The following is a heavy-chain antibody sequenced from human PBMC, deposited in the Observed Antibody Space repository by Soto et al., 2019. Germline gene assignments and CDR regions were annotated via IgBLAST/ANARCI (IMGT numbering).Heavy chain of an antibody. Sequence: GASVKVSCKASGYTFTSYAMHWVRQAPGQRLEWIGWINAGNGNTKYSQMFQGRVTITRDTSASTAYMELSSLRSEDTAVYYCARDSTGYSSSWLYYYYYFMDVWGKGTTVTVSS. CDR1: GYTFTSYA. CDR2: INAGNGNT. V-gene: IGHV1-3*01. J-gene: IGHJ6*03. D-gene: IGHD6-13*01. CDR3: ARDSTGYSSSWLYYYYYFMDV.